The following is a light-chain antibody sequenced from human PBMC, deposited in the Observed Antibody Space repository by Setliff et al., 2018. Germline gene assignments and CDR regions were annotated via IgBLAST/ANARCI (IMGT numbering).Light chain of an antibody. CDR2: DVS. J-gene: IGLJ1*01. Sequence: QSALAQPASVSGSPGQSITISCTGTSSDVGGYNYVSWYQQHPGKAPKLMIYDVSKRPSGVSNRFSGSKFGNTASLTISGLQAEDEADYYCSSYTSSSTFVFGTGTKHRP. V-gene: IGLV2-14*01. CDR3: SSYTSSSTFV. CDR1: SSDVGGYNY.